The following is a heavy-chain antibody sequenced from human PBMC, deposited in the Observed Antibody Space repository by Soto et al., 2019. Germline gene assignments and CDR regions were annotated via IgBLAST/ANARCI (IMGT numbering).Heavy chain of an antibody. J-gene: IGHJ4*02. D-gene: IGHD3-3*01. CDR1: GFTFSSYG. V-gene: IGHV3-33*01. CDR2: IWYDGSNK. Sequence: QVQLVESGGGVVQPGRSLRLSCAASGFTFSSYGMHWVRQAPGKGLEWVAVIWYDGSNKYYADSVKGRFTISRDNSKNTLYLQMKRLGAEDKGVDFCAREVPFFASESFDYWGQGTLVTVSS. CDR3: AREVPFFASESFDY.